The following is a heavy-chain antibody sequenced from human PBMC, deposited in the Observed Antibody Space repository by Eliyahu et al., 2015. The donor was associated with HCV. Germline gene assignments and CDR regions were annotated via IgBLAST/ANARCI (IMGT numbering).Heavy chain of an antibody. CDR3: AKLLYYDSSGYPY. Sequence: EVQLLESGGGLVQPGGSLRLSCXASGFXFSSYARSWVRQAPGKGLEWVSAISGSGGSTYYADSVKGRFTISRDNSKNTLYLQMNSLRAEDTAVYYCAKLLYYDSSGYPYWVQGTLVTVSS. J-gene: IGHJ4*02. D-gene: IGHD3-22*01. CDR2: ISGSGGST. CDR1: GFXFSSYA. V-gene: IGHV3-23*01.